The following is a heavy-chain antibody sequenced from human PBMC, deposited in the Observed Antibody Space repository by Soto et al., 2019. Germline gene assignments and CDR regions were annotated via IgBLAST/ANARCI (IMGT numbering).Heavy chain of an antibody. J-gene: IGHJ4*02. CDR3: ARGGTPIDY. V-gene: IGHV1-18*01. D-gene: IGHD3-16*01. CDR2: ISAYNGNT. CDR1: GYTFTNFA. Sequence: QVQRVQSGAEVKKPGASVKVSCKASGYTFTNFAISWVRQAPGQGLEWMGGISAYNGNTNYAQKFQGRVTMTTDTSTSTAYMEVRSLRFADTGVYYGARGGTPIDYWGQGTLVNVSS.